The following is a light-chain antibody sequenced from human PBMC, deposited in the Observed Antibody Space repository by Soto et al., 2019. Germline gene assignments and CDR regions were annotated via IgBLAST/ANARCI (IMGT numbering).Light chain of an antibody. J-gene: IGLJ1*01. CDR3: SSYTSSSPLGNV. CDR2: DVD. CDR1: SSDVGGYNY. V-gene: IGLV2-14*03. Sequence: QSALTQPASVSGSPGQSITISCTGSSSDVGGYNYVSWYQQHPGKAPKLMIYDVDNRPSGVSTRFSGSKSGNTASLIISGVQAEDEGDYYCSSYTSSSPLGNVFGTGTKVTVL.